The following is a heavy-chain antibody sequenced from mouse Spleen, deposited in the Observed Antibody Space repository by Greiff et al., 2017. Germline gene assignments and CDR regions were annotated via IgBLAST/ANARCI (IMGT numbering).Heavy chain of an antibody. CDR1: GFSLTSYG. J-gene: IGHJ3*01. Sequence: QVQLKQSGPGLVAPSQSLSITCTVSGFSLTSYGVHWVRQPPGKGLEWLVVIWSDGSTTYNSALKSRLSISKDNSKSQVFLKMNSLQTDDTAMYYCARNEDGNPWFAYWGQGTLVTVSA. V-gene: IGHV2-6*02. CDR2: IWSDGST. CDR3: ARNEDGNPWFAY. D-gene: IGHD2-1*01.